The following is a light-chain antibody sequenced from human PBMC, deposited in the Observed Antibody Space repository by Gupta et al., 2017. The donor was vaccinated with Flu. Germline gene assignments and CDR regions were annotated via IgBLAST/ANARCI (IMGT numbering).Light chain of an antibody. CDR3: GSWDITLSAAV. Sequence: QSVLTQPPSVSAAPGQRVTISCSGSNSNLGNTFVSWYQQVPGKAPKLLIYEDDKRPAGIPDRFSNSRSASSATLAIADLQTGDEADYYCGSWDITLSAAVFGGGTKLTVL. CDR2: EDD. CDR1: NSNLGNTF. V-gene: IGLV1-51*01. J-gene: IGLJ2*01.